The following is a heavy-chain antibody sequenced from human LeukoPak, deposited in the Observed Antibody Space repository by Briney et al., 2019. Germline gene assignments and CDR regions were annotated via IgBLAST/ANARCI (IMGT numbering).Heavy chain of an antibody. V-gene: IGHV3-33*01. CDR3: AREIFGSGGYPDF. J-gene: IGHJ4*02. CDR2: IWHDGSHK. CDR1: GFAFNTYA. D-gene: IGHD3-10*01. Sequence: GRSLRLSCAASGFAFNTYAMHWVRQAPGQGLEWVALIWHDGSHKFYSNSVRGQFTISRDNSKNTVSLQMNNLRPEDTAVYYCAREIFGSGGYPDFWGQGTLVTVSS.